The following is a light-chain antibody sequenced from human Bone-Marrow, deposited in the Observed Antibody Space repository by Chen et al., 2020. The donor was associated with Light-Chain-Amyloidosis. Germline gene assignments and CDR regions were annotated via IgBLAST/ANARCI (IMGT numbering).Light chain of an antibody. CDR2: HPA. J-gene: IGLJ2*01. V-gene: IGLV6-57*01. Sequence: NFMLTQPHSVSESPGKTVIISCTRSSGSIATNYVQGYQQRPDSSPISVVCHPAHGPSGLPARSSGSFDTASNPDSPTLSGLQTADEADCCCQSYHGSSQRAFGGVTQL. CDR1: SGSIATNY. CDR3: QSYHGSSQRA.